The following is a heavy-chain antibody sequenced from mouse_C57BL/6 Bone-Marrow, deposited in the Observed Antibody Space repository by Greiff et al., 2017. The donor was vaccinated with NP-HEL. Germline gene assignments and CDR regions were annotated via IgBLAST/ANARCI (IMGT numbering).Heavy chain of an antibody. D-gene: IGHD1-1*01. Sequence: QVQLQQSGAELVRPGTSVKMSCKASGYTFTNYWIGWAKQRPGHGLEWIGDIYPGGGYTNYNEKFKGKATLTADKSSSTAYMQFSSLTSEDSAIYYWARTGVATDYAMDYWGQGTSVTVSS. CDR2: IYPGGGYT. CDR3: ARTGVATDYAMDY. V-gene: IGHV1-63*01. J-gene: IGHJ4*01. CDR1: GYTFTNYW.